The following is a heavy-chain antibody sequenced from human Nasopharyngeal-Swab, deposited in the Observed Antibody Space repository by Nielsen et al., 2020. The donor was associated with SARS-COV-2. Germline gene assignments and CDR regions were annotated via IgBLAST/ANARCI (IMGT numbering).Heavy chain of an antibody. J-gene: IGHJ4*02. CDR3: AKDPRIQLWSRNYYNGSGLDY. CDR2: IRYDGSNK. Sequence: GESLKISCAASGFTFSSYGMHWVRQAPGKGLEWVAFIRYDGSNKYYADSVKGRFTISRDNSKNTLYLQMNSLRAEDTAVYYCAKDPRIQLWSRNYYNGSGLDYWGQGTLVTVSS. D-gene: IGHD5-18*01. V-gene: IGHV3-30*02. CDR1: GFTFSSYG.